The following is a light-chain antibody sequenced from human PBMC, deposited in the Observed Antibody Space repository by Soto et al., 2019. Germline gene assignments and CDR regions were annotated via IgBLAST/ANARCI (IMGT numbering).Light chain of an antibody. CDR3: QQYGSSPRT. V-gene: IGKV3-20*01. CDR2: DVS. CDR1: QSVSSNY. Sequence: EIVLTQSPGTLSLSPGERASLSCRASQSVSSNYLAWYQQKSGQAPRLLIYDVSRRATGIPERFSGSGSGTDFTLIISRLEPEDFAVYYCQQYGSSPRTFGQGTKVDIK. J-gene: IGKJ1*01.